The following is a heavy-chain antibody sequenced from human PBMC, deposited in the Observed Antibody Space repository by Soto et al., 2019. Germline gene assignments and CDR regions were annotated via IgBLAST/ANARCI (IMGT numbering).Heavy chain of an antibody. Sequence: PGGSLRLSCAASGFTFSSYSMNWVRQAPGKGLEWVSSISSSSYIYYADSVKGRFTISRDNAKNSLYLQMNSLRAEDTAVYYCARDQPYCSSTSCYYMDVWGKGTTVTVSS. CDR2: ISSSSYI. CDR3: ARDQPYCSSTSCYYMDV. D-gene: IGHD2-2*01. V-gene: IGHV3-21*01. J-gene: IGHJ6*03. CDR1: GFTFSSYS.